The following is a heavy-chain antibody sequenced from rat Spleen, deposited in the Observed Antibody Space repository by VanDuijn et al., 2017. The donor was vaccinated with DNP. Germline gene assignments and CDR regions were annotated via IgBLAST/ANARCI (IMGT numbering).Heavy chain of an antibody. J-gene: IGHJ4*01. Sequence: EVQLVESGGGLVQPGGSLKISCAGSGISFDAYYMAWVRQAPTKGLEWVASISYDGLATYYRDSVKGRFTISRNSANTTLLLPMESLRSEDTATYYCTTEGRMYNTHGDMDAWGQGTSVTVSS. CDR3: TTEGRMYNTHGDMDA. CDR2: ISYDGLAT. CDR1: GISFDAYY. D-gene: IGHD1-6*01. V-gene: IGHV5-20*01.